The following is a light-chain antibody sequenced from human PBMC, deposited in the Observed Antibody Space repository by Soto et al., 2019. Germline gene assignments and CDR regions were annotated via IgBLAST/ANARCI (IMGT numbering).Light chain of an antibody. CDR1: SSDIGNHNR. J-gene: IGLJ1*01. CDR2: EVS. CDR3: SIYTSSSTYV. Sequence: QSVLTQPPSVSGSRGQSVTISCTGTSSDIGNHNRVSWYQQPPGTAPKLMIYEVSNRPSGVPERFSGSKSGNTASLTISGLQAEDEADYYCSIYTSSSTYVLGTGTKVTVL. V-gene: IGLV2-18*01.